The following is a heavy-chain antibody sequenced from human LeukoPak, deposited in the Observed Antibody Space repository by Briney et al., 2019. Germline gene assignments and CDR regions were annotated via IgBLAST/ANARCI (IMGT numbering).Heavy chain of an antibody. CDR3: ARVDVDTAMVGVDP. CDR2: IYTSGST. J-gene: IGHJ5*02. Sequence: SETLSLTCTVSGGSISSYYWSWIRQPAGKGLEWIGRIYTSGSTNYNPSLKSRVTMSVDTSKNQFSLKLSSVTAADTAVCYCARVDVDTAMVGVDPWGQGTLVTVSS. V-gene: IGHV4-4*07. CDR1: GGSISSYY. D-gene: IGHD5-18*01.